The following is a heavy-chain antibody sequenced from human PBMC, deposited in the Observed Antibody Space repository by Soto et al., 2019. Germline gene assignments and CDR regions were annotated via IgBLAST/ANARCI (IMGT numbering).Heavy chain of an antibody. CDR1: GFTFSSYA. D-gene: IGHD2-15*01. Sequence: QVQLVESGGGVVQPGRSLRLSCAASGFTFSSYAMHWVRQAPGKGLEWVAVISYGGSNKYYADSVKGRFTISRDNSENTLYLQMNSLRAEDTAVYYCARAGCDGGSCYTLVGLRYGMDVWGQGATVTVSS. V-gene: IGHV3-30-3*01. J-gene: IGHJ6*02. CDR2: ISYGGSNK. CDR3: ARAGCDGGSCYTLVGLRYGMDV.